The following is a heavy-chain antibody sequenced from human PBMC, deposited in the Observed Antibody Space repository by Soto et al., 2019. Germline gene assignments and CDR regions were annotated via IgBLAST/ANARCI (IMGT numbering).Heavy chain of an antibody. CDR3: AKEFREVPGPWYFDL. CDR1: GFTFTRYS. Sequence: PGGSLRLSCAASGFTFTRYSMHWVRQAPGKGMEWVAVVGNDEKTKFYADSVKGRFTISRDNSKNTLYLQMDSLRDEDTAVYYCAKEFREVPGPWYFDLWGRGTLVTVSS. J-gene: IGHJ2*01. D-gene: IGHD1-26*01. V-gene: IGHV3-30*18. CDR2: VGNDEKTK.